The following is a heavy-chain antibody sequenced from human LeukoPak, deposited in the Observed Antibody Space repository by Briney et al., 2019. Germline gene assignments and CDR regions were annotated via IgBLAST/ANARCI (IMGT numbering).Heavy chain of an antibody. CDR2: IKHDRSEK. CDR3: ATDRGWRTSGYYLYYFEY. D-gene: IGHD3-3*01. J-gene: IGHJ4*02. V-gene: IGHV3-7*01. Sequence: PGGSLRLSCAASGFIFTNYFMSWVRQAPGKGLEWVASIKHDRSEKYYVDSVRGRFTISRDNTKNSLYLQMSSLRAEDTAVYYCATDRGWRTSGYYLYYFEYWGQGTLVTFSS. CDR1: GFIFTNYF.